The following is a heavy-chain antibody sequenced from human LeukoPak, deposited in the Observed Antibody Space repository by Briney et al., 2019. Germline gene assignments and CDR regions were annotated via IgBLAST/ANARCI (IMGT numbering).Heavy chain of an antibody. J-gene: IGHJ4*02. Sequence: SETLSLTCTVSGYSISSGYYWGWIRRPPGKGLEWIGSIYHSGGTSYNPSLKSRVTISLDTSKNQFSLKLSSVTAADTAVYYCARYYYDSSVYYNLDYWGQGTLVTVSS. V-gene: IGHV4-38-2*02. CDR2: IYHSGGT. CDR1: GYSISSGYY. D-gene: IGHD3-22*01. CDR3: ARYYYDSSVYYNLDY.